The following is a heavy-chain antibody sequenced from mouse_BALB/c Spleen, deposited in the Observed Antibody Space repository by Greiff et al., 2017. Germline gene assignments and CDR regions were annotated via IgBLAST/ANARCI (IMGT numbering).Heavy chain of an antibody. CDR3: ARGYGYDRLDY. CDR2: IDPANGNT. Sequence: EVQLQQSGAELVKPGASVKLSCTASGFNIKDTYMHWVKQRPEQGLEWIGRIDPANGNTKYDPKFQGKATITADTSSNTAYLQLSSLTSEDTAVYYCARGYGYDRLDYWGQGTTPTVSS. V-gene: IGHV14-3*02. J-gene: IGHJ2*01. D-gene: IGHD2-2*01. CDR1: GFNIKDTY.